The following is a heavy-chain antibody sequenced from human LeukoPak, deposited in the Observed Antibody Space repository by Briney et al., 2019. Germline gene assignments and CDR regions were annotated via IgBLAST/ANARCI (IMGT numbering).Heavy chain of an antibody. V-gene: IGHV3-48*01. CDR2: ISSSSSTI. CDR3: ARGGYCSSTSCYPSWFDP. Sequence: GGSLRLSCAASGFTFSSYSMNWVRQAPGKGLEWVSYISSSSSTIYYADSVKGRFTISRDNAKSSLYLQMNSLRAEDTAVYYCARGGYCSSTSCYPSWFDPWGQGTLVTVSS. D-gene: IGHD2-2*01. J-gene: IGHJ5*02. CDR1: GFTFSSYS.